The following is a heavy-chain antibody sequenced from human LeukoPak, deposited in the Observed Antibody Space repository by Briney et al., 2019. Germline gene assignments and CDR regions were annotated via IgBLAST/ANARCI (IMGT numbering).Heavy chain of an antibody. D-gene: IGHD3-3*01. Sequence: SETLPLTCTVSGGSISSYYWSWIRQPPGKGLEWIGYIYYSGSTNYNPSLKSRVTISVDTSKNQFSLKLSSVTAADTAVYYCARGTVLRFLEWLPLFDYWGQGTLVTVSS. J-gene: IGHJ4*02. V-gene: IGHV4-59*01. CDR2: IYYSGST. CDR3: ARGTVLRFLEWLPLFDY. CDR1: GGSISSYY.